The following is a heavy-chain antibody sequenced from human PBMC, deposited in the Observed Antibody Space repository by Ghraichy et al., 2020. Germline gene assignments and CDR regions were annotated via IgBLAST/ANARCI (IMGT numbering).Heavy chain of an antibody. V-gene: IGHV4-59*06. CDR3: ARTYYYDSSGYYSGWFDP. J-gene: IGHJ5*02. D-gene: IGHD3-22*01. Sequence: SETLSLTCTVSGGSISSYYWNWIRQPPGKGLEWIGYIYYSGSTYYNPSLKSRVTISVDTSKNQFSLKLSSVTAADTAVYYCARTYYYDSSGYYSGWFDPWGQGTLVTVSS. CDR1: GGSISSYY. CDR2: IYYSGST.